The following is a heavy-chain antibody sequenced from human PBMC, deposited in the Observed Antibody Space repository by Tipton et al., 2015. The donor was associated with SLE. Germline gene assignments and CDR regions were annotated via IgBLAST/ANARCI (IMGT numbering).Heavy chain of an antibody. V-gene: IGHV3-48*03. D-gene: IGHD3-10*01. CDR3: ARYSYFYTSGTFSH. CDR2: ISYSGSST. CDR1: GFSLRSFQ. Sequence: SLRLSCAASGFSLRSFQMNWVRQAPGKGLEWVSSISYSGSSTSYADSVKGRFTISRDNAKKSLYLQMSSLRAEDTAVYYCARYSYFYTSGTFSHWGKGTLVTVSS. J-gene: IGHJ4*02.